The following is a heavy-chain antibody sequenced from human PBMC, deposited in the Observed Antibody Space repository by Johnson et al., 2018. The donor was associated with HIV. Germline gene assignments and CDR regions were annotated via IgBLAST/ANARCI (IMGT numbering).Heavy chain of an antibody. CDR2: ISYDGSDK. V-gene: IGHV3-30*04. CDR1: GFTFSSYA. D-gene: IGHD3-22*01. Sequence: QVQLVESGGGVVQPGRSLRLSCAASGFTFSSYAIHWVRQAPAKGLEWVAVISYDGSDKYYADSVKGRFTISRDNSKNTLYLQMNSLRAEDTAVYYCARDATYYYDSSGYHDAFDIWGQGTMVTVSS. CDR3: ARDATYYYDSSGYHDAFDI. J-gene: IGHJ3*02.